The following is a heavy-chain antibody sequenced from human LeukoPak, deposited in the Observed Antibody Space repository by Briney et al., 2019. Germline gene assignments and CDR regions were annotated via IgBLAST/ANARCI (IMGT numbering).Heavy chain of an antibody. CDR1: GGSISSGSYY. Sequence: SETLSLTCTVSGGSISSGSYYWSWIRQPAGKGLEWIGRIYTSGSTNYNPSLKSRVTISVDTSKNQFYLKLSSVTAADTAVYYCARDTWYYYDSSGYYQGYYYGMDVWGQGTTVTVSS. D-gene: IGHD3-22*01. J-gene: IGHJ6*02. V-gene: IGHV4-61*02. CDR3: ARDTWYYYDSSGYYQGYYYGMDV. CDR2: IYTSGST.